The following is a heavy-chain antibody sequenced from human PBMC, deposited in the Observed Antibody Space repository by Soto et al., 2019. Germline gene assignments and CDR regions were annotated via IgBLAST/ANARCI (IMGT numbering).Heavy chain of an antibody. CDR1: GGTFSSYA. CDR2: IIPIFGTA. J-gene: IGHJ2*01. CDR3: ARDGLLTGTTGWYFDL. Sequence: RASVKVSCKASGGTFSSYAISWVRQAPGQGLEWMGGIIPIFGTANYAQKFQGRVTITADESTSTAYMELSSLRSEDTAVYYCARDGLLTGTTGWYFDLWGRGTLVTVSS. D-gene: IGHD1-7*01. V-gene: IGHV1-69*13.